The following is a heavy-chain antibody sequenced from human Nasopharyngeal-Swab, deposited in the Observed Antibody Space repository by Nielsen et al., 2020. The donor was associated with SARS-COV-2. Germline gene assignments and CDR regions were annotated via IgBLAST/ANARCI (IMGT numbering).Heavy chain of an antibody. J-gene: IGHJ4*02. CDR2: ISYDGSNK. V-gene: IGHV3-30-3*01. Sequence: WIRQPPGKGLEWVAVISYDGSNKYYADSVKGRFTIFRDNSKNTLYLQMNSLRAEDTAVYYCMRDLAFPDTAMNIHLGYWGQGALVTVSS. CDR3: MRDLAFPDTAMNIHLGY. D-gene: IGHD5-18*01.